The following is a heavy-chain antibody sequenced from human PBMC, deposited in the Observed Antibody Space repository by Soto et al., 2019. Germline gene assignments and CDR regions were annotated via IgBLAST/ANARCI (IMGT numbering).Heavy chain of an antibody. Sequence: SETLSLTCAVCGGSFTSNNCWTWVRQPPGQGLEWIGEIYRTVSTNYNPSLKSRVTISLDKSENQFSLKVTSLTAADTAVYYCASRDPGTSVDYWGQRTLVAVSS. V-gene: IGHV4-4*02. CDR1: GGSFTSNNC. D-gene: IGHD1-7*01. CDR2: IYRTVST. J-gene: IGHJ4*02. CDR3: ASRDPGTSVDY.